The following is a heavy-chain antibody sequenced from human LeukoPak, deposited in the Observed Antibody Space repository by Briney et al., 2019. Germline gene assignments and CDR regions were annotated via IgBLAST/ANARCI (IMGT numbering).Heavy chain of an antibody. J-gene: IGHJ5*02. CDR2: IKKDGSEK. CDR3: AKLSTAVAGQDR. CDR1: GFTFSNYW. Sequence: GGFLRLSCAASGFTFSNYWMSWVRQTPGKGLEWVANIKKDGSEKYYVDSVKGRFTISRDNAKNSVYQQMNSLRAEDTAVYYCAKLSTAVAGQDRWGQGTLVTVSS. V-gene: IGHV3-7*01. D-gene: IGHD6-19*01.